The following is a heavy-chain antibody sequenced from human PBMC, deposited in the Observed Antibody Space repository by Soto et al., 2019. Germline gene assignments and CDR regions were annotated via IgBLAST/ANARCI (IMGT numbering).Heavy chain of an antibody. CDR1: GFTFSTYP. CDR3: ANRRGDGYFEQ. CDR2: ISSDGSSR. J-gene: IGHJ4*02. V-gene: IGHV3-30-3*01. D-gene: IGHD2-21*01. Sequence: QVQLVESGGGVVQPERSLRLSCAASGFTFSTYPMYWVRQAPGKGLEWLAFISSDGSSRYYADSVKGRFTISRDNSRNTLFLQMSSLRADDTAVYYCANRRGDGYFEQWGQGTLVTVSS.